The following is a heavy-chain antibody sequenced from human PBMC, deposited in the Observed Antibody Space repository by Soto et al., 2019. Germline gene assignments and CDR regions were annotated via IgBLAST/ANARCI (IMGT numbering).Heavy chain of an antibody. CDR3: ASYDFWSGYYFDY. CDR1: GGSISSGDYY. J-gene: IGHJ4*02. V-gene: IGHV4-30-4*01. Sequence: PSETLSLTCTVSGGSISSGDYYWSWIRQPPGKGLEWIGYIYYSGSTYYNPSLKSRVTISVDTSKNQFSLKLSSVTAADTAVYYCASYDFWSGYYFDYWGQGTLVTVSS. CDR2: IYYSGST. D-gene: IGHD3-3*01.